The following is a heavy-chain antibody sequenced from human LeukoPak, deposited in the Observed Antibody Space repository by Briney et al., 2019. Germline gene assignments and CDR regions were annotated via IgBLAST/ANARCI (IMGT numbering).Heavy chain of an antibody. CDR2: ISYDGSNK. Sequence: GRSLPLFYAPSGFTLCCYDEHDPRQAPGKGLEWVADISYDGSNKYYADSVKGRFTISRDKSKNTLSLQMYSLRAQDTAVYYCEKSARFCTNYVWYTNCYCGMDVWGQGSTVTVSS. J-gene: IGHJ6*02. CDR1: GFTLCCYD. CDR3: EKSARFCTNYVWYTNCYCGMDV. V-gene: IGHV3-30*18. D-gene: IGHD2-8*01.